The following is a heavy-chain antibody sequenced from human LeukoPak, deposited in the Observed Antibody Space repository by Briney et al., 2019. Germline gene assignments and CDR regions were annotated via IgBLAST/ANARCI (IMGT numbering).Heavy chain of an antibody. D-gene: IGHD3-16*02. CDR1: GYSFTSYW. V-gene: IGHV5-51*01. Sequence: AESLKISCKGSGYSFTSYWIGWVRQLPGKGLGWMGIIYPGDSDTRYSPSFQGQVTISADKSISTAYLQWSSLKASDTAMYYCARQAAVIHAFDIWGQGTMVTVSS. J-gene: IGHJ3*02. CDR2: IYPGDSDT. CDR3: ARQAAVIHAFDI.